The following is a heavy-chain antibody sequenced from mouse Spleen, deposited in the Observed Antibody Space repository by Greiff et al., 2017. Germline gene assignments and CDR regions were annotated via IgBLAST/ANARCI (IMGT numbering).Heavy chain of an antibody. D-gene: IGHD2-14*01. CDR3: ARHNIGTYYAMDY. CDR1: GFTFSDYY. J-gene: IGHJ4*01. V-gene: IGHV5-12*01. Sequence: EVQLVESGGGLVQPGGSLKLSCAASGFTFSDYYMYWVRQTPEKRLEWVAYISNGGGSTYYPDTVKGRFTISRDNAKNTLYLQMSRLKSEDTAMYYCARHNIGTYYAMDYWGQGTSVTVSS. CDR2: ISNGGGST.